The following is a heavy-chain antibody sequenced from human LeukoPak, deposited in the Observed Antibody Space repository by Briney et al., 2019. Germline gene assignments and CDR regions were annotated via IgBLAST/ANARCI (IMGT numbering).Heavy chain of an antibody. CDR3: AKHDNYGDYVPDFDY. V-gene: IGHV3-43*02. J-gene: IGHJ4*02. CDR2: ISGDGGST. Sequence: GGSLRLSCAASGFTFDDYAMHWVRQAPGKGLEWVSLISGDGGSTYYADSVKGRFTISRDNSKNSLYLQMNSLRTEDTALYYCAKHDNYGDYVPDFDYWGQGTLVTVSS. D-gene: IGHD4-17*01. CDR1: GFTFDDYA.